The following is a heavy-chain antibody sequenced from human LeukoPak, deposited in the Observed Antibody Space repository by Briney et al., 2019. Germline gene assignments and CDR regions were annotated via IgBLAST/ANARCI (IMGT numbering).Heavy chain of an antibody. Sequence: GGSLRFSCAASGFTFSSYSMNWVRQAPGKGLEWASSISSSSSYIYYADSVKGRFTISRDNAKNSLYLQMNSLRAEDTAVYYCARGSIVGATYLDYWGQGTLVTVSS. CDR3: ARGSIVGATYLDY. D-gene: IGHD1-26*01. CDR2: ISSSSSYI. V-gene: IGHV3-21*01. J-gene: IGHJ4*02. CDR1: GFTFSSYS.